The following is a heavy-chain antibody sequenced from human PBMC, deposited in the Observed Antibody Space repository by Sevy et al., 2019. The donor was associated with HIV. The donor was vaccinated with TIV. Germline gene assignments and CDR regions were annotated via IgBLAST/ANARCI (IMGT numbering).Heavy chain of an antibody. D-gene: IGHD5-18*01. CDR1: GFSVNSNY. J-gene: IGHJ4*02. Sequence: GGSLRLSCAASGFSVNSNYMTWVRQAPGKGLEGVSVIYSDETTYHADSVKDRFTISRDNSTNMLYLQMSSLRAEDTVIYYCARGKSGYGYALNYWGQGTLVTVSS. CDR3: ARGKSGYGYALNY. CDR2: IYSDETT. V-gene: IGHV3-66*01.